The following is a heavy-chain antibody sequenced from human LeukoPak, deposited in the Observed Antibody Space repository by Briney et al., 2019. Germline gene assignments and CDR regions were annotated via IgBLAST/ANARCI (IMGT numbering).Heavy chain of an antibody. CDR2: ISYDGSNK. J-gene: IGHJ3*02. Sequence: GRSLRLSCAASGFTFSSYAMHWVRQAPGKGLEWVAVISYDGSNKYYADSVKGRFTISRDNSKNTLYLQMNSLRAEDTAVYYCAREKGAHSRGAFDIWGQGTMVTVSS. CDR1: GFTFSSYA. V-gene: IGHV3-30-3*01. CDR3: AREKGAHSRGAFDI. D-gene: IGHD3-22*01.